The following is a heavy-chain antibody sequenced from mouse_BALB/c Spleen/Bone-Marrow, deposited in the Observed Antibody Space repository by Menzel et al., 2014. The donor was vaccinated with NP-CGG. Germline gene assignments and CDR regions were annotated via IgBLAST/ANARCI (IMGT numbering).Heavy chain of an antibody. CDR3: ARDWDYYAMDY. CDR1: GYTSTDYY. CDR2: IYPGSGNT. V-gene: IGHV1-77*01. D-gene: IGHD4-1*01. Sequence: VKLLESGAELARPGASVKLSCKASGYTSTDYYTNWVKQRTGQGLEWIGEIYPGSGNTYYNEKFKGKATLTADKSSSTAYMQLSSLTSEDSAVYFCARDWDYYAMDYWGQGTSVTVSS. J-gene: IGHJ4*01.